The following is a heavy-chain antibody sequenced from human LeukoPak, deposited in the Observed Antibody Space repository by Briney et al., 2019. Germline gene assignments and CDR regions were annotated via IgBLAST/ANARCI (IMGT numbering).Heavy chain of an antibody. CDR3: ARDQPDYYGSGSYYTPDAVCAFDI. CDR1: GFTFSSYW. V-gene: IGHV3-7*01. Sequence: GGSLRLSCAASGFTFSSYWMSWVRQAPGKGLEWVANIKQDGSEKYYVDSVKGRFTISRDNAKNSLYLQMNSLRAEDTAVYYCARDQPDYYGSGSYYTPDAVCAFDIWGRGTMVTVSS. D-gene: IGHD3-10*01. J-gene: IGHJ3*02. CDR2: IKQDGSEK.